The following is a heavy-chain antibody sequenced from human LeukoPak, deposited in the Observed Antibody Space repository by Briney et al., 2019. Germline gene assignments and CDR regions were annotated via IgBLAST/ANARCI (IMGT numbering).Heavy chain of an antibody. J-gene: IGHJ4*02. V-gene: IGHV3-23*01. Sequence: PGGSLRLSCAASGFTFSSYGMSWVRQAPGKGLEWVSAISGSGGSTYYADSVKGRFTVSRDNAKKSLYVQMNSLRVEDTAVYYCARDSGRFRLDYWGQGILVTVSS. CDR2: ISGSGGST. D-gene: IGHD6-19*01. CDR3: ARDSGRFRLDY. CDR1: GFTFSSYG.